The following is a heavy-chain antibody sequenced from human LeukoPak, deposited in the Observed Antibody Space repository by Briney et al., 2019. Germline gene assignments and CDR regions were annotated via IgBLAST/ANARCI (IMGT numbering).Heavy chain of an antibody. J-gene: IGHJ6*03. CDR3: ARASEDYYYYCMDV. Sequence: PSETLSLTCTVSGGAISSYYWSWIRQPPGKGLEWVGDIYYSGSTNYNPCLKSRVTISVDTSKNQFSLKLSSVTAADTAVYYCARASEDYYYYCMDVWGKGTTVTISS. V-gene: IGHV4-59*01. CDR1: GGAISSYY. D-gene: IGHD1-14*01. CDR2: IYYSGST.